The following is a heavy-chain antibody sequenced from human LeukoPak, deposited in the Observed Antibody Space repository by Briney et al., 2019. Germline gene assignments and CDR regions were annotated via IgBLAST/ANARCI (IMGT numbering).Heavy chain of an antibody. CDR1: GGSISTYY. V-gene: IGHV4-59*08. CDR2: IHYSGTT. Sequence: SETLSLTCTVSGGSISTYYWSWIRQPPGKGLEWIGYIHYSGTTNYNPSLKNRVTISLDTSKNQFSLNLISVTAADTAVYYCARMGGYSGYATHWGQGTLVTVSS. J-gene: IGHJ4*02. CDR3: ARMGGYSGYATH. D-gene: IGHD5-12*01.